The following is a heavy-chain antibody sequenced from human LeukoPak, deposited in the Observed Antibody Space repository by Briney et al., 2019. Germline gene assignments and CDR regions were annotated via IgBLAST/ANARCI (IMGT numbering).Heavy chain of an antibody. CDR3: AKDRSYSLDV. J-gene: IGHJ6*02. CDR1: GFTFSGNG. CDR2: LDGNGAKT. Sequence: GGSLRLSCAASGFTFSGNGMNWVRQAPGKGLEWVSALDGNGAKTFYADSVKGRFTISRDNSKNTLYLQMNSLRAEDTAVYYCAKDRSYSLDVWGQGTTVTVSS. V-gene: IGHV3-23*01.